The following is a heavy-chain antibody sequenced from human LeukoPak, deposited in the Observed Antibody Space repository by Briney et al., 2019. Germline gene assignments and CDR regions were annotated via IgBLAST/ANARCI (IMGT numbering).Heavy chain of an antibody. CDR2: IKQDGSEK. V-gene: IGHV3-7*01. CDR3: ARAGGDTAMLTFDY. CDR1: GFTFSSYW. Sequence: GGSLRLSCAASGFTFSSYWMSWVRQAPGKGLEWVANIKQDGSEKYYVDSVKGRFTISRDNAKNSLYLQMNSLRAEGTAVYYCARAGGDTAMLTFDYWGQGTLVTVSS. D-gene: IGHD5-18*01. J-gene: IGHJ4*02.